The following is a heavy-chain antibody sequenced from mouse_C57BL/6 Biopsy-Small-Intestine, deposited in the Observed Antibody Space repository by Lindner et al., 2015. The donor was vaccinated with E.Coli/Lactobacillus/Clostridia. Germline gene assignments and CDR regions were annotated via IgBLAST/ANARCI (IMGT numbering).Heavy chain of an antibody. Sequence: VQLQESGPELVKSGASVKISCRASGYSFTGNYVNWMKQSPEKSLEWIGEINPSTGGTTYNQKFRAKATLTIDKSSSTAYMQIKSLTSEDSAVYYCARREVYYFDYWGQGTTLTVSS. CDR2: INPSTGGT. J-gene: IGHJ2*01. CDR1: GYSFTGNY. V-gene: IGHV1-42*01. CDR3: ARREVYYFDY.